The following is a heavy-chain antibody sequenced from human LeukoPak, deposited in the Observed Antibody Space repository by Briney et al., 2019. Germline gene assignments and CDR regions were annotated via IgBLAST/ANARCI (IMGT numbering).Heavy chain of an antibody. CDR1: GGTFSSYA. J-gene: IGHJ6*02. CDR2: IIPIFGTA. CDR3: ARAGGNRNYYYYGMDV. Sequence: SVKVSCKASGGTFSSYAISWVRQAPGQGLEWMGGIIPIFGTATYAQKFQGRVTITADESTSTAYMELSSLRSEDTAVYYCARAGGNRNYYYYGMDVWGQGTTVTVSS. D-gene: IGHD1-14*01. V-gene: IGHV1-69*13.